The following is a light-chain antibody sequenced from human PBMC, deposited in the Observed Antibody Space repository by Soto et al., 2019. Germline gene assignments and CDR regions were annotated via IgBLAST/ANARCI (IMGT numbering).Light chain of an antibody. CDR1: QSVLYSSNNKNY. Sequence: IVMTQSPDSLAVSLGERATINCKSSQSVLYSSNNKNYLAWYQQKPGQPPKLLIYWASTRESGVPDRFSGSGSGTDFTLTISSLQAEDVAVYYCQQYYSTLVTFGQGTKVEIK. V-gene: IGKV4-1*01. CDR3: QQYYSTLVT. J-gene: IGKJ1*01. CDR2: WAS.